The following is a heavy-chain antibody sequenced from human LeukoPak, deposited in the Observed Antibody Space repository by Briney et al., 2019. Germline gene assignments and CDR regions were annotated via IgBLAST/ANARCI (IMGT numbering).Heavy chain of an antibody. J-gene: IGHJ3*02. V-gene: IGHV3-15*01. CDR2: IKGKTDGGTT. D-gene: IGHD4-11*01. Sequence: GGSLRLSCAASGFTFTNAWMNWVRQAPRKGMERVGRIKGKTDGGTTDYAAPVTGRFIISRDDSKNTLSLQMNSLKAEDTAVYYCTTEFPPLSDSNSYDAFDIWGQGTMVTVSS. CDR3: TTEFPPLSDSNSYDAFDI. CDR1: GFTFTNAW.